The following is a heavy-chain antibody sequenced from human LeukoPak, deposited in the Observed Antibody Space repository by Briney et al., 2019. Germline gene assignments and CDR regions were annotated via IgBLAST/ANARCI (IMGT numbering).Heavy chain of an antibody. V-gene: IGHV3-30*02. CDR1: GFTFSSYG. CDR2: IRYDGSNK. CDR3: AKCGGNREYYFDY. J-gene: IGHJ4*02. D-gene: IGHD4-23*01. Sequence: GGSLRLSCAASGFTFSSYGMHWVRQAPGKGLEWVAFIRYDGSNKYYADSVKGRFTISRDNSKNTLYLQMNSLRAEDTAVYYCAKCGGNREYYFDYWGQGTLVTVSS.